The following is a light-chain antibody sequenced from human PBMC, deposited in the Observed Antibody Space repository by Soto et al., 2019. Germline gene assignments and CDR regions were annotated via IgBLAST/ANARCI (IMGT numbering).Light chain of an antibody. CDR1: SSDVGGHNS. CDR3: TSYTSSSTYV. J-gene: IGLJ1*01. CDR2: NVS. V-gene: IGLV2-14*01. Sequence: QSALTHPASVSGSPGQSITISCPGTSSDVGGHNSVSWYQQHPGKAPKLMIYNVSNRPSGVSNRFSGSKSGNTASLTIPGLLAEDEADYYCTSYTSSSTYVFGAGTKVTVL.